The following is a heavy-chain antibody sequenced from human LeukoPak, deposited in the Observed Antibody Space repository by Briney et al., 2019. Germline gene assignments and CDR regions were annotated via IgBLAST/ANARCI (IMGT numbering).Heavy chain of an antibody. V-gene: IGHV3-48*04. D-gene: IGHD5-18*01. CDR2: ISSSSSTI. Sequence: GGSLRLSCAASGFTFSSYSMNWFRQAPGKGLEWVSYISSSSSTIYYVDSVKGRFTISRDNAKNSLYLQMNSLRAEDTAVYYCARDLGLYSYGAFDYWGQGTLVTVSS. CDR3: ARDLGLYSYGAFDY. J-gene: IGHJ4*02. CDR1: GFTFSSYS.